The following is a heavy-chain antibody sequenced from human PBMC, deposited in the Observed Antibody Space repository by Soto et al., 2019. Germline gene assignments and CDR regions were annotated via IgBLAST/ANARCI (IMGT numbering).Heavy chain of an antibody. CDR2: ISYDGSNK. Sequence: AGGSLRLSCAASGFTFSSYGMHWVRQAPGKGLEWVAVISYDGSNKYYADSVKGRFTISRDNSKNTLYLQMNSLRAEDTAVYYCAKDXTHSSSWPPYYYYGMDVWGQGTTVTVSS. CDR3: AKDXTHSSSWPPYYYYGMDV. D-gene: IGHD6-13*01. V-gene: IGHV3-30*18. J-gene: IGHJ6*02. CDR1: GFTFSSYG.